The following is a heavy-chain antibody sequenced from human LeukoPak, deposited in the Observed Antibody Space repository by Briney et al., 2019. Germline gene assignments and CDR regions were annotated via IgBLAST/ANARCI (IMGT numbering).Heavy chain of an antibody. J-gene: IGHJ6*03. Sequence: GGFLRLSCAASGFIFSSYEMNWVRQAPGKGLEWVSYIGTGTTIYYSDSVKGRFTISRDNAKNSLYLQMNNLRAEDTGIYYCARDGTKGNPRWLQPYYYYYYMDVWGKGTTVTVSS. V-gene: IGHV3-48*03. CDR3: ARDGTKGNPRWLQPYYYYYYMDV. CDR1: GFIFSSYE. D-gene: IGHD5-24*01. CDR2: IGTGTTI.